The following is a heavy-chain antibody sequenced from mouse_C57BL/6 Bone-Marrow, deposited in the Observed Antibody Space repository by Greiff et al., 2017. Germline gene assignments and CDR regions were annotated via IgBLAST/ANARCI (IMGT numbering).Heavy chain of an antibody. D-gene: IGHD1-2*01. J-gene: IGHJ2*01. CDR1: GYTFTSYG. Sequence: QVQLQQSGAELARPGASVKLSCKASGYTFTSYGISWVKQRTGQGLEWIGEIYPRSGNTYYNEKFKGKATLTADKSSSTAYMELRSLTSADSAVYFCARERITTALFDYWGQGTTLTVSS. CDR3: ARERITTALFDY. V-gene: IGHV1-81*01. CDR2: IYPRSGNT.